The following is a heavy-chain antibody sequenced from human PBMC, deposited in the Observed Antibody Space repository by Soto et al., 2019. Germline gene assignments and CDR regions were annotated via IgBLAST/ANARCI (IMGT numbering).Heavy chain of an antibody. Sequence: QLQPQESGPGLVKPSETLSLTCTVSGGSISSSSYYWGWIRQPPGKGLERIGSIYYSGSTYYNPSLKSRVTISVDTSKNQFSLKLSSVTAADTAVYYCAREHRRYSSSWYVVYWGQGTLVTVSS. CDR2: IYYSGST. V-gene: IGHV4-39*02. J-gene: IGHJ4*02. CDR1: GGSISSSSYY. D-gene: IGHD6-13*01. CDR3: AREHRRYSSSWYVVY.